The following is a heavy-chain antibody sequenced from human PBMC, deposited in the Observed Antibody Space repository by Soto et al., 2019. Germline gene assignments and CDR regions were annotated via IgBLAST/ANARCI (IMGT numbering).Heavy chain of an antibody. CDR1: GGSFSGYY. CDR3: ARGKDPWFGELFRWFGP. V-gene: IGHV4-34*01. J-gene: IGHJ5*02. D-gene: IGHD3-10*01. CDR2: INHSGST. Sequence: PSETLSLTCAVYGGSFSGYYWSWIRQPPGKGLEWIGEINHSGSTNYNPSLKSRVTISVDTSKNQFSLKLSSVTAADTAVYYCARGKDPWFGELFRWFGPWGQGNPVT.